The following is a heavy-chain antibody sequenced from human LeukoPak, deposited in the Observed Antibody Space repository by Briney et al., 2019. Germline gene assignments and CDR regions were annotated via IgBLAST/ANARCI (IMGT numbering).Heavy chain of an antibody. CDR2: IYYSGST. CDR1: GGSISSYY. D-gene: IGHD4-11*01. CDR3: ATITPPTDYYGMDV. V-gene: IGHV4-59*08. J-gene: IGHJ6*02. Sequence: SETLSLTCTVSGGSISSYYWSWIRQPPGKGLEWIGYIYYSGSTNYNPSLKSRVTISVDTSKNQFSLKLSSVTAADTAVYYCATITPPTDYYGMDVWGQGTTVTVSS.